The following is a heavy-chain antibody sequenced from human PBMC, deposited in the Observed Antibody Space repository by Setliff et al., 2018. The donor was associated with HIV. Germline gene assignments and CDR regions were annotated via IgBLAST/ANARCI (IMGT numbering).Heavy chain of an antibody. CDR1: GYIFSSYA. D-gene: IGHD3-9*01. V-gene: IGHV1-18*01. CDR2: ISAYNGDT. Sequence: ASVKVSCKASGYIFSSYAIAWVRQAPGQGLEWMGWISAYNGDTKYADNFQGRVTLTTDTSTSTGYMEVRSLKSDDTAMYYCARDSPSGLGFLKPLDHWGQGTLVTVSS. J-gene: IGHJ4*02. CDR3: ARDSPSGLGFLKPLDH.